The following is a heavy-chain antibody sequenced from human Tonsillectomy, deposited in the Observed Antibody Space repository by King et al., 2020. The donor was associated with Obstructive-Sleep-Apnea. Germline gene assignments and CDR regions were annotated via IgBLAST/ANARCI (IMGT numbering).Heavy chain of an antibody. CDR3: ARPYYYDSSGYYYKFRAGAFDI. CDR1: GYTFSSYW. D-gene: IGHD3-22*01. Sequence: DVQLVESGAEVKKPGESLRISCKGSGYTFSSYWINWVRQMPGKGLEWMGRIDPSDSHTNYSPSFQGHVTISADKSITTAYLQWSSLKASDTAMYYCARPYYYDSSGYYYKFRAGAFDIWGQGTMVTVSS. CDR2: IDPSDSHT. J-gene: IGHJ3*02. V-gene: IGHV5-10-1*03.